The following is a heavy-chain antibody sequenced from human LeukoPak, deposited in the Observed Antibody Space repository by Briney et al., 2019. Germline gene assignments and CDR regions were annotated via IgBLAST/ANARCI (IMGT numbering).Heavy chain of an antibody. J-gene: IGHJ4*02. V-gene: IGHV3-74*01. D-gene: IGHD3-22*01. CDR3: ARDRGYTFDS. CDR1: GFTFSIYW. Sequence: PGGSLRLSCAASGFTFSIYWMHWVRQAPGKGLVWVSHINGDGSGTTYADSVKGRFTISRDNAKNTLYLQMNSLRAEDTAVYYCARDRGYTFDSWGQGTLVTVSS. CDR2: INGDGSGT.